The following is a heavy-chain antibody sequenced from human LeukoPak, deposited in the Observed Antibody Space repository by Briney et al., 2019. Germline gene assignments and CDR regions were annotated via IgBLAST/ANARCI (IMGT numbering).Heavy chain of an antibody. CDR1: GASMTNYY. CDR3: AREQGTGTSSRYFDY. J-gene: IGHJ4*02. V-gene: IGHV4-4*07. Sequence: SETLSLTCTASGASMTNYYWNWIRQPAGKGLEWLGRIYSTGSADYNSSVKSRVTMSVDMSKSQISLKLNSVTAADTAVYYCAREQGTGTSSRYFDYWGQGTLVTVSS. D-gene: IGHD1-1*01. CDR2: IYSTGSA.